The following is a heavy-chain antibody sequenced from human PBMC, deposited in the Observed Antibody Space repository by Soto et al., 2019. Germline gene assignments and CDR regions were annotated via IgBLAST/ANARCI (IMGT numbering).Heavy chain of an antibody. D-gene: IGHD6-13*01. J-gene: IGHJ4*02. CDR3: ARGYRQSGYSSSWVFDY. CDR2: MYYSGST. CDR1: GGSINSGGYY. V-gene: IGHV4-31*03. Sequence: QVQLRESGPGLVKPSQTLSLTCTVSGGSINSGGYYWNWIRQHPGKGLEWIGYMYYSGSTYYNPFRGSRVIISADTSENHFSRKLSSVTAADTAVYFCARGYRQSGYSSSWVFDYWGQGTLVNVSS.